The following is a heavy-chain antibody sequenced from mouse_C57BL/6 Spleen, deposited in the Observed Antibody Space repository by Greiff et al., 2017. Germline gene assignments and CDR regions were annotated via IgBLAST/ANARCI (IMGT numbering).Heavy chain of an antibody. CDR3: ARYYYGNYVDAMDY. D-gene: IGHD2-1*01. CDR1: GYTFTSYW. J-gene: IGHJ4*01. V-gene: IGHV1-69*01. CDR2: IDPSDSYT. Sequence: QVQLQQPGAELVMPGASVKLSCKASGYTFTSYWMHWVKQRPGQGLEWIGEIDPSDSYTNYNQKFKGKSTLTVDKSSSTAYMQLSSLTSEDSAVYYCARYYYGNYVDAMDYWGQGTSVTVSS.